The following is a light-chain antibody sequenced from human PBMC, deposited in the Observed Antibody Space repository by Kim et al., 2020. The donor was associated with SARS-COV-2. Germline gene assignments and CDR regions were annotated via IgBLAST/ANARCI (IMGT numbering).Light chain of an antibody. CDR1: QSISSY. V-gene: IGKV1-39*01. Sequence: ASVGDRVTITCRASQSISSYLNWYQQKPGKAPKLLIYAASSLQSGVPSRFSGSGSGTDFTLTISSLQPEDFATYYCQQSYSTPVTFGPGTKVDIK. J-gene: IGKJ3*01. CDR3: QQSYSTPVT. CDR2: AAS.